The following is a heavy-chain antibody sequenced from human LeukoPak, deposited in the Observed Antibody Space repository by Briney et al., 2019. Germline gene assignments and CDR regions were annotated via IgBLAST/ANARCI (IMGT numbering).Heavy chain of an antibody. D-gene: IGHD4-17*01. V-gene: IGHV1-18*01. CDR1: GYTFTSYD. Sequence: ASVKVSCKASGYTFTSYDINWVRQATGQGLEWMGWISAYNGNTNYAQKLQGRVTMTTDTSTSTAYMELRSLRSDDTAVYYCARDPTLDYGDYVNYYYGMDVWGQGTTVTVSS. CDR2: ISAYNGNT. J-gene: IGHJ6*02. CDR3: ARDPTLDYGDYVNYYYGMDV.